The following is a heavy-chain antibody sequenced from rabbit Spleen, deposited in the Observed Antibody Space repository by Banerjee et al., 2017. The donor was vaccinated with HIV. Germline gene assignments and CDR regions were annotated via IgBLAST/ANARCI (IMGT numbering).Heavy chain of an antibody. CDR2: IYAGSSGST. V-gene: IGHV1S40*01. CDR1: GFSFSSGYD. CDR3: ARRTNGGGYNFDL. D-gene: IGHD1-1*01. Sequence: QQLVESGGGLVKPGASLTLTCKASGFSFSSGYDMCWVRQAPGKGLEWIACIYAGSSGSTYYASWAKGRFTITKTSSTTVTLQVTSLTAADTATYFCARRTNGGGYNFDLWGPGTLVTVS. J-gene: IGHJ4*01.